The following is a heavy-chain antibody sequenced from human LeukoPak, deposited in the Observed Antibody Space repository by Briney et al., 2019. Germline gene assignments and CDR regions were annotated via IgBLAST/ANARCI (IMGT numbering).Heavy chain of an antibody. CDR1: GFTFSSYW. CDR2: IKQDGSEK. J-gene: IGHJ3*02. CDR3: ARDGINYDILTGYSPIDAFDI. D-gene: IGHD3-9*01. V-gene: IGHV3-7*01. Sequence: GGSLRLSCAASGFTFSSYWMSWVRQAPGKGLEWVANIKQDGSEKYYVVSVKGRFTISRDNAKNSLYLQMNSLRAEDTAVYYCARDGINYDILTGYSPIDAFDIWGQGTMVTVSS.